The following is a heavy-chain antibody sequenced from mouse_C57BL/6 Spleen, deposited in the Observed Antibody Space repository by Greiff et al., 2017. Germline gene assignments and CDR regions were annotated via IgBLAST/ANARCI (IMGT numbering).Heavy chain of an antibody. V-gene: IGHV1-54*01. J-gene: IGHJ4*01. CDR2: INPGSGGT. Sequence: QVQLQQSGAELVRPGTSVKVSCKASGYAFTNYLIEWVKQRPGQGLEWIGVINPGSGGTNYNEKFKGKATLTADKSSSTAYMQLSSLTSEDSAVXFCARSMITTRYAMDDWGQGTSVTVSS. CDR1: GYAFTNYL. CDR3: ARSMITTRYAMDD. D-gene: IGHD2-4*01.